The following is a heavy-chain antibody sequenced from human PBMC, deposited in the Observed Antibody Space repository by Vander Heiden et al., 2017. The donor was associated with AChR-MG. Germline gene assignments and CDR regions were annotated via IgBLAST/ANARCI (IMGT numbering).Heavy chain of an antibody. V-gene: IGHV1-2*06. D-gene: IGHD3-22*01. CDR3: ARAFDDISPRPGCYYYYMDV. J-gene: IGHJ6*03. CDR1: GSTFTGYY. Sequence: QVQLVQSGAEVKKPGASVKVSCKASGSTFTGYYMHGVRQDPGQGLEWMVRINRNSGGTNYAQKFKGRVTMTRDTSISTAYMERSRMRSDDTAVYYCARAFDDISPRPGCYYYYMDVWGKGTTVTVSS. CDR2: INRNSGGT.